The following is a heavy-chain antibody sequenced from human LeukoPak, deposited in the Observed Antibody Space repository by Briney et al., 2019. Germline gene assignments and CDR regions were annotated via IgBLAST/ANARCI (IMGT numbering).Heavy chain of an antibody. J-gene: IGHJ4*02. Sequence: SETLSLTCGVYGGSFSAYYWSWIRQPPGKGLEWIGEVNHSGSTNYNPSLKSRVTISVDTSKNQFSLKLSSVTAADTAVYYCARGTYYDSGGYIDYWGQGTLVTVSS. D-gene: IGHD3-22*01. CDR1: GGSFSAYY. CDR3: ARGTYYDSGGYIDY. V-gene: IGHV4-34*01. CDR2: VNHSGST.